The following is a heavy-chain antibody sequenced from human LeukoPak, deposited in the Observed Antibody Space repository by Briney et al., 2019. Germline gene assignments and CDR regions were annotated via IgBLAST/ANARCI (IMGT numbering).Heavy chain of an antibody. V-gene: IGHV4-59*12. CDR1: GSISSXX. D-gene: IGHD4-23*01. Sequence: GSISSXXGRXXGEXPGXXXXXIGYIYYSGSTNYNPSLKSRVTISVDRSKNQFSLKLSSVTAADTAVYYCARARTVVTLGYWGQGTLVTVSS. CDR2: IYYSGST. J-gene: IGHJ4*02. CDR3: ARARTVVTLGY.